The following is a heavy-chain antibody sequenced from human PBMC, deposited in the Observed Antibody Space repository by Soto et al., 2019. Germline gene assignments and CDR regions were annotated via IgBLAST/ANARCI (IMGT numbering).Heavy chain of an antibody. CDR3: AGEKTEGGYCTNVVCYTFDY. V-gene: IGHV1-69*01. CDR1: GGTFSSYA. Sequence: QVQLVQSGAEVKKPGSSVKVSCKASGGTFSSYAISWVRQAPGQGLEGMGGIIPIFGTANYAQKFQGRVTITADESTSTAYMELSSLRSEDTAVYYCAGEKTEGGYCTNVVCYTFDYWCQGTLVTVAS. J-gene: IGHJ4*02. D-gene: IGHD2-8*01. CDR2: IIPIFGTA.